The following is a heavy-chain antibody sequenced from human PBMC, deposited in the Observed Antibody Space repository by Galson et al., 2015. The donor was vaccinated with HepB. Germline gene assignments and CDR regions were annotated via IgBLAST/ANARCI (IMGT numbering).Heavy chain of an antibody. V-gene: IGHV3-7*03. CDR2: IKQDGSEK. D-gene: IGHD3-22*01. J-gene: IGHJ4*02. CDR3: ARSGSSGYYLGYYFDY. Sequence: SLRLSCADSGFTLSSYWMSWVRQAPGKGLEWVANIKQDGSEKYYVDSVKGRFTISRDNAKNSLYLQMNSLRAEDTAVYYCARSGSSGYYLGYYFDYWGQGTLVTVSS. CDR1: GFTLSSYW.